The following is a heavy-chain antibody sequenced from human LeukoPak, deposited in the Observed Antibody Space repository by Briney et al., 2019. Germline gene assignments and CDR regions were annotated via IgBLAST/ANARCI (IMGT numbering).Heavy chain of an antibody. Sequence: PGGSLRLSCAASGFTFSSYAMTCVRQAPEKGLEWISILTNNGANTWYADSVKGRFTISRDNSKNTLYLQMNSLRAEDTAIYYCAKGTLGSCIGPRCYPLDSWGQGTLVTVSS. CDR3: AKGTLGSCIGPRCYPLDS. D-gene: IGHD2-15*01. CDR2: LTNNGANT. CDR1: GFTFSSYA. V-gene: IGHV3-23*01. J-gene: IGHJ4*02.